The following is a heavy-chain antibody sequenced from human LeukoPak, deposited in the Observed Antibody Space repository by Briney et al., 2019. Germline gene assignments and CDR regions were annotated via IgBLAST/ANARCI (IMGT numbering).Heavy chain of an antibody. J-gene: IGHJ4*02. D-gene: IGHD1-20*01. CDR1: GFSFSSHS. V-gene: IGHV3-23*01. CDR3: SAQPVSLAGAVHS. CDR2: ISPRGDFT. Sequence: PGGSLRLSCAASGFSFSSHSMTWVRQAPGKGLDWVATISPRGDFTFYADSVKGRFTVSRDDSGNTLYLQMSTLRVEDTAVYYCSAQPVSLAGAVHSWGQGALVTVSS.